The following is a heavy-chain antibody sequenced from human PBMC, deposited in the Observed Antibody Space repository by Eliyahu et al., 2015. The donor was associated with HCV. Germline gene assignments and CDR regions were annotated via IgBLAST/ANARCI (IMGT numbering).Heavy chain of an antibody. CDR2: IVVGSGNT. V-gene: IGHV1-58*02. CDR1: GFTFTSSA. CDR3: AAGPYCSGGSCYRHAAPFGMDV. J-gene: IGHJ6*02. Sequence: QMQLVQSGPEVKKPGTSVKVSCKASGFTFTSSAMQWVRQARGQRLEWIGWIVVGSGNTNYAQKFQERVTITRDMSTSTAYMELSSLRSEDTAVYYCAAGPYCSGGSCYRHAAPFGMDVWGQGTTVTVSS. D-gene: IGHD2-15*01.